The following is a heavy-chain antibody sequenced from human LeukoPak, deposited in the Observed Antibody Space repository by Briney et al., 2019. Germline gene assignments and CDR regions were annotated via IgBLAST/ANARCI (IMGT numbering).Heavy chain of an antibody. CDR3: ARALGYSYGYAVDY. Sequence: GGSLRLSCAASGFIFSNYNMNWVRQPPGNGLEWLSYISSSSGTIYYADSVKGRFTISGDNAKNSLYLQMNSLRAEDTAVYYCARALGYSYGYAVDYWGQGTLVTVSS. J-gene: IGHJ4*02. D-gene: IGHD5-18*01. CDR1: GFIFSNYN. V-gene: IGHV3-48*01. CDR2: ISSSSGTI.